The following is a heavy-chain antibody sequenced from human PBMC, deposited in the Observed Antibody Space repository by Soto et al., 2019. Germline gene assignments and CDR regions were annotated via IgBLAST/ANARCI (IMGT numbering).Heavy chain of an antibody. V-gene: IGHV4-59*01. CDR1: GGSISSYY. J-gene: IGHJ4*02. D-gene: IGHD6-13*01. CDR3: ARERRIAAATASVFDY. CDR2: IYYSGST. Sequence: PSETLSLTCTVSGGSISSYYWSWIRQPPGKGLEWIGYIYYSGSTNYNPSLKSRVTISVDTSKNQFSLKLSSVTAADTAVYYCARERRIAAATASVFDYWGQGTLVTVSS.